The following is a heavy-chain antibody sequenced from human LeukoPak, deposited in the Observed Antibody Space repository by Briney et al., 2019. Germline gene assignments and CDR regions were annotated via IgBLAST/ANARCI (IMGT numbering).Heavy chain of an antibody. J-gene: IGHJ4*02. CDR3: ARGRLVRGVIEFDY. V-gene: IGHV1-69*13. Sequence: GASVKVSCKASGGTFSSYAISWVRQAPGQGLEWTGGIIPIFGTANYAQKFQGRVTITADESTSTAYTELSSLRSEDTAVYYCARGRLVRGVIEFDYWGQGTLVTVSS. CDR2: IIPIFGTA. D-gene: IGHD3-10*01. CDR1: GGTFSSYA.